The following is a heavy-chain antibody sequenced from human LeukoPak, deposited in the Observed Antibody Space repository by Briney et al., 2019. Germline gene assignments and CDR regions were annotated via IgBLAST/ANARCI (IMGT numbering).Heavy chain of an antibody. V-gene: IGHV4-59*01. CDR1: GGSISSYY. CDR3: ASSPWFGELYGLSY. D-gene: IGHD3-10*01. Sequence: SETLSLTCTVSGGSISSYYWSWLRQPPGKGLEWIGYIYYSGSTNYNPSLKSRVTISVDTSKNQFSLKLSSVTAADTAVYYCASSPWFGELYGLSYWGQGTLVTVSS. CDR2: IYYSGST. J-gene: IGHJ4*02.